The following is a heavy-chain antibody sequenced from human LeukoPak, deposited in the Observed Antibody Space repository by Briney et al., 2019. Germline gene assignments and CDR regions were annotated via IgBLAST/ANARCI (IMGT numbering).Heavy chain of an antibody. Sequence: SQTLSLTCTVSGGSISSGGYHWSWIRQHPGKGLEWIGYIYYSGSTYYNPSLKSRVTISVDTSKNQFSLKLSSVTAADTAVYYCARDQWELPLDYWGQGTLVTVSS. D-gene: IGHD1-26*01. CDR3: ARDQWELPLDY. J-gene: IGHJ4*02. CDR2: IYYSGST. V-gene: IGHV4-31*03. CDR1: GGSISSGGYH.